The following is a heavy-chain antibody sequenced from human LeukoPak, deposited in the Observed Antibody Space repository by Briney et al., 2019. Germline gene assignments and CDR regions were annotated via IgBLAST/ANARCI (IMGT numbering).Heavy chain of an antibody. Sequence: GSSVKVSCKASGGTFSSYAISWVRQAPGHGLEWMGGIIPIFGTANYAQKFQGRVTITADKSTSTAYMELSSLRSEDTAVYYCARDVCSSTGCYVGWFDPWGQGTLVTVSS. V-gene: IGHV1-69*06. CDR2: IIPIFGTA. CDR1: GGTFSSYA. J-gene: IGHJ5*02. D-gene: IGHD2-2*01. CDR3: ARDVCSSTGCYVGWFDP.